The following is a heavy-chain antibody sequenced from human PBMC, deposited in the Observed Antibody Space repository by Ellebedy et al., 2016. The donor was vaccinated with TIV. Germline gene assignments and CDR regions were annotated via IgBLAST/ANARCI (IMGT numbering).Heavy chain of an antibody. CDR2: INQDGSEE. CDR1: GFAFSGYW. CDR3: AREGVGATDY. V-gene: IGHV3-7*01. Sequence: PGGSLRLSCAASGFAFSGYWISWVRQAPGKGLEWVANINQDGSEETYVDSVKGRFIISRDNAKNSVYLQMNSLRSEETAVYYCAREGVGATDYWGQGTLVTVSS. J-gene: IGHJ4*02. D-gene: IGHD1-26*01.